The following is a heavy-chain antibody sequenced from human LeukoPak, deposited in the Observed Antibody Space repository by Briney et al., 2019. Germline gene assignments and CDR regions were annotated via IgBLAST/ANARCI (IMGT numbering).Heavy chain of an antibody. V-gene: IGHV1-8*03. CDR1: GYTFTSYD. J-gene: IGHJ4*02. CDR2: MNPNSGNT. CDR3: ARGRINWGFHY. Sequence: GPVKVSCKASGYTFTSYDINWVRQATGQGLEWMGWMNPNSGNTGYAQKFQGRVTITRNTSISTAYMGLSSLRSEDTAVYYCARGRINWGFHYWGQGTLVTVSS. D-gene: IGHD7-27*01.